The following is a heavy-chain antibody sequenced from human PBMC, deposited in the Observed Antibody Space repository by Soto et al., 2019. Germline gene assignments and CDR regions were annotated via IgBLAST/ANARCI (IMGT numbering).Heavy chain of an antibody. D-gene: IGHD5-12*01. V-gene: IGHV3-73*01. J-gene: IGHJ6*02. Sequence: GGSLRLSCAASGFTFSGSAMHWVRQASGKGLEWVGRIRSKANSYATAYAASVKGRFTISRDDSKNTAYLQMNSLKTEDTAVYYCTRQIEWGPAHGPYYYYGMDVWGQGTTVTVSS. CDR2: IRSKANSYAT. CDR1: GFTFSGSA. CDR3: TRQIEWGPAHGPYYYYGMDV.